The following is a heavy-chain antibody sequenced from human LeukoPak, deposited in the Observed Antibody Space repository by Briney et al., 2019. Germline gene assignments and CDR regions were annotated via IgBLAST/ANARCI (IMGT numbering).Heavy chain of an antibody. CDR2: IKQDGSEK. Sequence: PGGSVRLSCAASRFTFGNYWMSWVRQAPGKGLEWVANIKQDGSEKYYVDSVKGRFTISRDNAKNSLYLQMSSLRAEDTAVYYCASYGSGSYSGGFDYWGQGTLVTVSS. D-gene: IGHD3-10*01. V-gene: IGHV3-7*03. J-gene: IGHJ4*02. CDR1: RFTFGNYW. CDR3: ASYGSGSYSGGFDY.